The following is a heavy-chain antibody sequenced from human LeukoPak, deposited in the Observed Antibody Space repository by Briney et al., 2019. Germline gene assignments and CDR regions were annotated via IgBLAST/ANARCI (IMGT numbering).Heavy chain of an antibody. CDR2: INHSGSA. CDR1: GGSFRGYY. V-gene: IGHV4-34*01. Sequence: PAETLSLTCAVYGGSFRGYYWSWIRQPPGKGLEWIGEINHSGSANYNPSLKSRVTISLDTSMKKFSLKLNSVTAADTAVYYCASTERCSTTCPLDYWGQGTLVTVSS. CDR3: ASTERCSTTCPLDY. D-gene: IGHD2-2*01. J-gene: IGHJ4*02.